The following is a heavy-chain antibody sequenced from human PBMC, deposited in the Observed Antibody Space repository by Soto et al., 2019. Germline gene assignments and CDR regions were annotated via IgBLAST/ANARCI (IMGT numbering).Heavy chain of an antibody. Sequence: ASVKVSCTASGYTFTGYYMHWVRQAPGQGLEWMGWINPNSGGTNYAQKFQGRVTMTRDTSISTAYMELSRLRSDDTAVYYCARDKEELRVLGPPSDNWFDPWGQGTLVTV. D-gene: IGHD3-3*01. J-gene: IGHJ5*02. CDR2: INPNSGGT. CDR1: GYTFTGYY. CDR3: ARDKEELRVLGPPSDNWFDP. V-gene: IGHV1-2*02.